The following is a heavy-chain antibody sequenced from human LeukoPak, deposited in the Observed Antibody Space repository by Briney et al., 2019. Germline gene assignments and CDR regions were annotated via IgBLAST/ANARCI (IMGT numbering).Heavy chain of an antibody. J-gene: IGHJ6*02. V-gene: IGHV1-18*01. CDR3: ARVARTGLAYYYGMDV. D-gene: IGHD1-14*01. CDR1: GYSFSSYG. Sequence: ASVKVSCKASGYSFSSYGLSWVRQAPGQGLEWMGWISANNFNTNYAERLQGRVTMTIDTSTRTAYMELRSLTSDDTAVYYCARVARTGLAYYYGMDVWGQGTTVTVSS. CDR2: ISANNFNT.